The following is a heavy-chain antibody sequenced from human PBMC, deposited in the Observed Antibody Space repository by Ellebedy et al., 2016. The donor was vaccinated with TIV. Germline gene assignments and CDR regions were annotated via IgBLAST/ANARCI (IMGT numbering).Heavy chain of an antibody. CDR3: AREGGYYHASSDYSPSVYFDL. D-gene: IGHD3-22*01. Sequence: GESLKISCAASGFTFRRYWMSWVRQAPGKGLEWVANIGQEGSEKYYVDSVKGRFTISRDNAKNSLYLQMNSLRAEDTAVYYCAREGGYYHASSDYSPSVYFDLWGRGTLVTVSS. J-gene: IGHJ2*01. CDR2: IGQEGSEK. CDR1: GFTFRRYW. V-gene: IGHV3-7*01.